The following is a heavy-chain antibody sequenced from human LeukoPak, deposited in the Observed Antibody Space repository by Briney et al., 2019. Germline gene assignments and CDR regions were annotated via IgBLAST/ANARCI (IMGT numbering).Heavy chain of an antibody. V-gene: IGHV1-69*04. CDR3: ARGRMGVRRNYYGSGSSYYFDY. Sequence: ASVKVSCKASGGTFSSYAISWVRQAPGQGLEWMGRIIPILGIANYAQKFQGRVTITADKSTSTAYMELSSLRSEDTAVYYCARGRMGVRRNYYGSGSSYYFDYWGQGTLVTVSS. D-gene: IGHD3-10*01. CDR2: IIPILGIA. J-gene: IGHJ4*02. CDR1: GGTFSSYA.